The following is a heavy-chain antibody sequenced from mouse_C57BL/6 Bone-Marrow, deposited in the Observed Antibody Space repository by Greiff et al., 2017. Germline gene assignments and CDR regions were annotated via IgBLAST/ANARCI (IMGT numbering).Heavy chain of an antibody. CDR2: IYPGSGST. D-gene: IGHD2-5*01. CDR1: GYTFTSYW. Sequence: VQLQQPGAELVKPGASVKMSCKASGYTFTSYWITWVKQRPGQGLEWIGDIYPGSGSTNYNEKFKSKATLTVDTSSSTAYMQLSSLTSEDSAVYYCARSRGYSNYDFDYWGQGTTLTVSS. J-gene: IGHJ2*01. V-gene: IGHV1-55*01. CDR3: ARSRGYSNYDFDY.